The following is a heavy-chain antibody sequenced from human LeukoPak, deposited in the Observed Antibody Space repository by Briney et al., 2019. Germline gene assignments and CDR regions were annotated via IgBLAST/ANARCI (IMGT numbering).Heavy chain of an antibody. D-gene: IGHD6-13*01. CDR2: ISGSGGGT. J-gene: IGHJ4*02. CDR3: ARRGAAGTYYFDY. Sequence: PGGSLRLSCAASGFTFSSYVMSWVRQLPGKGLEWVSAISGSGGGTYYADSVKGRFTISRDNSKNTLYLQTTSLRAEDTALYYCARRGAAGTYYFDYWGQGTLVTVSS. CDR1: GFTFSSYV. V-gene: IGHV3-23*01.